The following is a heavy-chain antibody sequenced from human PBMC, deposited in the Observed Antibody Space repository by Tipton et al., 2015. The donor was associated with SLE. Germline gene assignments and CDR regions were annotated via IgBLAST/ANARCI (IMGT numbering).Heavy chain of an antibody. CDR3: AREVITITDSDAFDI. J-gene: IGHJ3*02. Sequence: TLSLTCTVSGGSISSHYWSWFRQPPGKGLEWIGYIYYSGSAFYNPSLKSRVTMSVDTSKNQFFMRLSSATAADTAVYYCAREVITITDSDAFDIWGQGTMVTVSS. D-gene: IGHD2-21*01. CDR1: GGSISSHY. CDR2: IYYSGSA. V-gene: IGHV4-59*11.